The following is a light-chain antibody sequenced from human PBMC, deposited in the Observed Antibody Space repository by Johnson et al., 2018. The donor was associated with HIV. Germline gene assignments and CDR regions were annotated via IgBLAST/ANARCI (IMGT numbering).Light chain of an antibody. CDR2: DNN. CDR1: SSNIGNNY. V-gene: IGLV1-51*01. Sequence: QSVLTQPPSVSAAPGQKVTISCSGSSSNIGNNYVSWYQQLPGTAPKLLIYDNNKRPSGIPDRFSGSKSGTSATLGITGLLTGDEADYYCGTWDSSLSAFYAFGTGTKVTVL. J-gene: IGLJ1*01. CDR3: GTWDSSLSAFYA.